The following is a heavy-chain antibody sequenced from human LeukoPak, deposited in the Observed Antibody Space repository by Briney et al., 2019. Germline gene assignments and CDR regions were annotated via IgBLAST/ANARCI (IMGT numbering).Heavy chain of an antibody. CDR3: ARSGLAAAVEYNWFDP. CDR2: IWYDGSNK. V-gene: IGHV3-33*01. Sequence: GGSLRLSCAASGFTFSSYGMHSVRQAPGKGLEWVEVIWYDGSNKYYADSVKDRFTISRDNSKNTLYLQMNSLRAEDTAVYYCARSGLAAAVEYNWFDPWGQGTLVTVSS. D-gene: IGHD6-13*01. J-gene: IGHJ5*02. CDR1: GFTFSSYG.